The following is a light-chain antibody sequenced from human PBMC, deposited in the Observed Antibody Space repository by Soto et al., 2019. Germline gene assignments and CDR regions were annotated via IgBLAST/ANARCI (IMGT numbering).Light chain of an antibody. CDR2: AAS. Sequence: DIQMTQSPSTLSASVGDTVTITCRASESIDNWLAWYQQKPGKAPKLLIFAASTLIRGVPSRFSGRGSGTEFTLTFSSLQVDDYATFYCQQYHTDWTFGQGTKVEIK. V-gene: IGKV1-5*01. CDR3: QQYHTDWT. CDR1: ESIDNW. J-gene: IGKJ1*01.